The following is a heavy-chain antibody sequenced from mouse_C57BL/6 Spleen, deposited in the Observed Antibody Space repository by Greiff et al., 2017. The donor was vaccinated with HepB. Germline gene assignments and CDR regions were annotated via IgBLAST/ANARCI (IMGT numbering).Heavy chain of an antibody. V-gene: IGHV2-2*01. D-gene: IGHD1-1*01. J-gene: IGHJ2*01. CDR1: GFSLTSYG. CDR2: IWSGGST. CDR3: ARNPEVAYYFDY. Sequence: QVQLKQSGPGLVQPSQSLSITCTVSGFSLTSYGVHWVRQSPGKGLEWLGVIWSGGSTDYNADFISRLSISKDNSKSQVFFKMNSLQADDTAIYYCARNPEVAYYFDYWGQGTTLTVSS.